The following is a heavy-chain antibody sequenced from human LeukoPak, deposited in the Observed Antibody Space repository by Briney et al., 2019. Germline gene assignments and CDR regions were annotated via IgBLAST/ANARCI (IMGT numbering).Heavy chain of an antibody. Sequence: SETLSLTCAVSGVSISSGGYSWSWIRQPPGKGLEWIGYIYHSGSTYYNPSLKSRVTISVDRSKNQFSLKLSSVTAADTAVYYCARGDSSGYTYFDYWGQGTLVTVSS. CDR1: GVSISSGGYS. V-gene: IGHV4-30-2*01. CDR2: IYHSGST. CDR3: ARGDSSGYTYFDY. J-gene: IGHJ4*02. D-gene: IGHD3-22*01.